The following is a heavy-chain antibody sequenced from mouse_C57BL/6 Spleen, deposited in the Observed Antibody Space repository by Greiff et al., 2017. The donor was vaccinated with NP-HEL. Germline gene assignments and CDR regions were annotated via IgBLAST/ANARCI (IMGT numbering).Heavy chain of an antibody. CDR3: TALSGWYFDV. CDR1: GFTFSNYW. D-gene: IGHD3-1*01. V-gene: IGHV6-3*01. J-gene: IGHJ1*03. Sequence: DVQLVESGGGLVQPGGSMKLSCVASGFTFSNYWMNWVRQSPEKGLEWVAQIRLKSDNYATHYAESGKGRFTISRDDSKSSVYLQMNNLRAEDTGIYYCTALSGWYFDVWGTGTTVTVSS. CDR2: IRLKSDNYAT.